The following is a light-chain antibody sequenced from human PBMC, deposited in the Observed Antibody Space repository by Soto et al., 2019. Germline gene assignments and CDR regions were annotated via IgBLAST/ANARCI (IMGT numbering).Light chain of an antibody. V-gene: IGLV2-14*01. CDR1: SSDVGGYNY. CDR3: GSHKRSSNRD. CDR2: EVS. J-gene: IGLJ1*01. Sequence: QSALSQPASVSGSPGQSTTISCTGTSSDVGGYNYISWYQQHPGKAPKLMIYEVSNRPSGVSNRFSGSKSGNTASLTISGLQAEDEADYYCGSHKRSSNRDFGNGTKVTV.